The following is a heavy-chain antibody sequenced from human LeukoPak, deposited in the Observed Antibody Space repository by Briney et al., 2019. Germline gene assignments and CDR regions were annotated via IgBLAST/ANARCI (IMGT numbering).Heavy chain of an antibody. V-gene: IGHV4-34*01. CDR1: GGSFSGYY. CDR2: INHSGST. CDR3: ARRGLRFLESVKYSWFDP. D-gene: IGHD3-3*01. Sequence: SETLSLTCAVYGGSFSGYYWTWIRQPPGKGLEWIGEINHSGSTNYNPSLKSRVTISVNTSKSQFSLKLSSVTAADTAIYFCARRGLRFLESVKYSWFDPWGQGTLVTVSS. J-gene: IGHJ5*02.